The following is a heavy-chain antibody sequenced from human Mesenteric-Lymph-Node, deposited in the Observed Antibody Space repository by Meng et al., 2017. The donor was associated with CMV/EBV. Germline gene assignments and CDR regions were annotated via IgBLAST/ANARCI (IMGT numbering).Heavy chain of an antibody. V-gene: IGHV3-23*01. CDR2: ISGSGGST. CDR1: GFTFSSYA. J-gene: IGHJ3*02. D-gene: IGHD3-22*01. Sequence: GGSLRLSCAASGFTFSSYAMSWVRQAPGKGLEWVSGISGSGGSTYYADSVKGRFAISRDNSKNTLYLQMNGLRAEDTDVYYCAKQPSSGPHDAFDIWGQGTMVTVSS. CDR3: AKQPSSGPHDAFDI.